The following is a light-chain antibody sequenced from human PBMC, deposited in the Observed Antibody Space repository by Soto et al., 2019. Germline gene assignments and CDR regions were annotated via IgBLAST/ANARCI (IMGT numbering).Light chain of an antibody. CDR1: QSISSW. CDR3: QPYNTYPFT. Sequence: DIQMTQSPSTLSASVGDRVTITCRASQSISSWLAWCQQEPGKAPKVLIYDASSLESGVPSRFSGSGSGTEFTLTISSLQPDDFATYYCQPYNTYPFTFGQGTKLEIK. J-gene: IGKJ2*01. CDR2: DAS. V-gene: IGKV1-5*01.